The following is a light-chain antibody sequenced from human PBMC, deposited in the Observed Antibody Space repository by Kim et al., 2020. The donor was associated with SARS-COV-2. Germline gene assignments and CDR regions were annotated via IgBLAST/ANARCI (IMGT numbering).Light chain of an antibody. CDR2: GAS. CDR3: QEYNNWPTLS. CDR1: RSATTN. Sequence: SPGEGATLSCRASRSATTNLAWYQQKPGQAPRLLIYGASIRASGIPARFSGSGSGTDFTLTISSLQSEDSAVYYCQEYNNWPTLSFGGGTKVDIK. V-gene: IGKV3D-15*01. J-gene: IGKJ4*01.